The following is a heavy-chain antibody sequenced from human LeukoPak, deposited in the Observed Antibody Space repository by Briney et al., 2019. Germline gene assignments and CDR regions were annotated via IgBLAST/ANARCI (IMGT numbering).Heavy chain of an antibody. Sequence: ASVKVSCKASGYTFTTYYIHWGRQGPGQGLELMGISNPSGGRTSYSQKFQGRGSMTRDTSTRTVDMELSSLRSEDTAVYYCAKGAYGSGSAHPGIDSWGQGPLVPVSS. V-gene: IGHV1-46*01. D-gene: IGHD3-10*01. J-gene: IGHJ5*01. CDR3: AKGAYGSGSAHPGIDS. CDR2: SNPSGGRT. CDR1: GYTFTTYY.